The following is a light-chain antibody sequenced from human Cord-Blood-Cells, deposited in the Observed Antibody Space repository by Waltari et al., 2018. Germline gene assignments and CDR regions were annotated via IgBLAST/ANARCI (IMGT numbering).Light chain of an antibody. CDR1: SSDVGGYNY. V-gene: IGLV2-14*01. Sequence: QSALTQPASVSGSPGQSITISCTGTSSDVGGYNYVSWYQQHPGKAPKLMIYEVSNRHTGVSNRFSGCKCGNTASLNTSGLQAEDEADYFCSSDTSGCNVVIGGGPQLAVV. CDR2: EVS. J-gene: IGLJ3*02. CDR3: SSDTSGCNVV.